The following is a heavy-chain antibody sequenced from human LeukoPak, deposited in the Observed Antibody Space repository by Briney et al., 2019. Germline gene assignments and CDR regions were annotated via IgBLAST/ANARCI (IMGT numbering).Heavy chain of an antibody. V-gene: IGHV3-23*01. D-gene: IGHD2-15*01. CDR2: ISGSGGST. CDR3: AKGDTYCSGGSCYRGEAYYFDY. J-gene: IGHJ4*02. CDR1: GFTFSSYA. Sequence: GGSLRLSCAASGFTFSSYAMSWVRQAPGKGLEWVSAISGSGGSTYYADSVKGRFTISRDNSKNTLYLQMNSLRAEDTAVYYCAKGDTYCSGGSCYRGEAYYFDYWGQGTLVTVSS.